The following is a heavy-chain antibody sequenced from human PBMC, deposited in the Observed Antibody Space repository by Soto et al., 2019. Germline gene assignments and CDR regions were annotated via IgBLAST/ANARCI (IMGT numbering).Heavy chain of an antibody. V-gene: IGHV1-69*13. CDR2: IIPIFGTA. D-gene: IGHD5-12*01. CDR1: GGTFSSYA. J-gene: IGHJ6*02. Sequence: GASVKVSCKASGGTFSSYAISWVRQAPGQGLEWMGGIIPIFGTANYAQKFQGRVTITADESTSTAYMELSSLGSEDTAVYYCARGRYSGYDPPSNYGMDVWGQGTTVTVSS. CDR3: ARGRYSGYDPPSNYGMDV.